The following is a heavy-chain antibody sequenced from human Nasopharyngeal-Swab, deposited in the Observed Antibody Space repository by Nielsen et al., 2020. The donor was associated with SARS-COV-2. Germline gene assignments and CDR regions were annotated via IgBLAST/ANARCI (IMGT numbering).Heavy chain of an antibody. CDR1: GFTFSSYG. CDR2: ISYDGSNK. D-gene: IGHD3-10*01. J-gene: IGHJ4*02. V-gene: IGHV3-30*03. CDR3: AARFGELYLDY. Sequence: GGSLRLFCAASGFTFSSYGMHWVRQAPGKGLEWVAVISYDGSNKYYADSVKGRFTISRDNSKNTLYLQMNSLRAEDTAVYYCAARFGELYLDYWGQGTLVTVSS.